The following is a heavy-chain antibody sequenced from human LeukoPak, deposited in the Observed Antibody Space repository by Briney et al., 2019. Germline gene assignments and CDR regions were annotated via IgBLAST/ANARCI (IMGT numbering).Heavy chain of an antibody. J-gene: IGHJ4*02. Sequence: PSETLSLTCTVSGGSISSYYWSWIRQPAGQGLQWIGRIYSSGSTNYSPSLKSRVTMSVDTSKNQFSLRLTSVTAADTAVYYCARDLGFWSGPDYWGQGTLVTVSS. V-gene: IGHV4-4*07. CDR3: ARDLGFWSGPDY. CDR2: IYSSGST. CDR1: GGSISSYY. D-gene: IGHD3-3*01.